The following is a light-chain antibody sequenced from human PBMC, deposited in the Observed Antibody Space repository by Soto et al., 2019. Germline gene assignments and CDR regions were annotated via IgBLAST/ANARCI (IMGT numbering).Light chain of an antibody. Sequence: QSVLTQPASVSGSPGQSITISCTGTSSDVGGYNYVSWYQHHPGKAPKVMIYEVNNRPSGVSNRFSGSKSGNTASLTISGLQAEDEADYYCSSYRSSNTWVFGGGTKLTVL. CDR2: EVN. V-gene: IGLV2-14*01. CDR1: SSDVGGYNY. CDR3: SSYRSSNTWV. J-gene: IGLJ3*02.